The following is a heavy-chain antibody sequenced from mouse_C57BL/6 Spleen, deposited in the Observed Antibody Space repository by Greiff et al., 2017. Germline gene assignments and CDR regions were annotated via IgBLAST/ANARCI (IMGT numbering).Heavy chain of an antibody. CDR3: ARQEESYDYDGVFAY. J-gene: IGHJ3*01. CDR2: ILPGSGST. CDR1: GYTFTGYW. Sequence: VQLQQSGAELMKPGASVKLSCKATGYTFTGYWIEWVKQRPGHGLEWIGEILPGSGSTNYNEKFKGKATFTADTSSNTAYMQLSSLTTEDSAIYYWARQEESYDYDGVFAYWGQGTLVTVSA. D-gene: IGHD2-4*01. V-gene: IGHV1-9*01.